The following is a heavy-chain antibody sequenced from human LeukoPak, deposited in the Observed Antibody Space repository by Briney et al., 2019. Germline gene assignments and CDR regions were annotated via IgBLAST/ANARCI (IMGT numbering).Heavy chain of an antibody. J-gene: IGHJ4*02. D-gene: IGHD3-10*01. V-gene: IGHV3-23*01. CDR2: ISPSGANT. Sequence: GGSLRLSCAASGFTFSTYAMSWVRQAPGKGLEWVSAISPSGANTYYADSVKGRFTISRDNSKDTLYLQMTSLRAEDTAIYYCAKDSMVRGVIIPNWGQGTLVTVSS. CDR3: AKDSMVRGVIIPN. CDR1: GFTFSTYA.